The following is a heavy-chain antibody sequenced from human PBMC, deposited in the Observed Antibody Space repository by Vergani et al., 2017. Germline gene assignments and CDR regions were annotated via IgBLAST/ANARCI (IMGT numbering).Heavy chain of an antibody. CDR1: GGTFSSYA. V-gene: IGHV1-69*06. J-gene: IGHJ2*01. D-gene: IGHD6-6*01. CDR2: IIPIFGTA. CDR3: ARDLREGYSSSSRDCYFDR. Sequence: QVQLVQSGAEVKKPGSSVKVSCKASGGTFSSYAISWVRQAPGQGLEWMGGIIPIFGTANYAQKFQGRVTITADKSTSTAYMELSSLRSEETAVYYCARDLREGYSSSSRDCYFDRGGRGTLVTVSS.